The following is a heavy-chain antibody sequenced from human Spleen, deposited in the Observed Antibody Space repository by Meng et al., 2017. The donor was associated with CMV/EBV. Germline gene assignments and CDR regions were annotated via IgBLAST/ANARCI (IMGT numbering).Heavy chain of an antibody. V-gene: IGHV4-59*10. D-gene: IGHD3-16*01. Sequence: FKPSDTLSLPCAVYGGSFIGHYWGWTRQPPGKGLEWIGRIYTSGSTNYNPSLKSRVTMSVDTSKNQFSLKLSSVTAADTAVYYCARYLLGAHFDYWGQGTLVTVSS. CDR3: ARYLLGAHFDY. J-gene: IGHJ4*02. CDR1: GGSFIGHY. CDR2: IYTSGST.